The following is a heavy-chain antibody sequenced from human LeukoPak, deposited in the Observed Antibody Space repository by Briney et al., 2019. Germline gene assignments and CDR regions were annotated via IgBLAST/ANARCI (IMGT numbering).Heavy chain of an antibody. CDR3: VADHYNNHGNFDF. CDR1: GFILTEVS. J-gene: IGHJ4*02. CDR2: FDRENDET. V-gene: IGHV1-24*01. Sequence: ASVKLSCTVSGFILTEVSIHWLRQAPRKGPERMGSFDRENDETTYSHNFQGRVAMTEDTSADTAYMELTSLRSDDTAVYYCVADHYNNHGNFDFWGQGTLVTVSS. D-gene: IGHD4-11*01.